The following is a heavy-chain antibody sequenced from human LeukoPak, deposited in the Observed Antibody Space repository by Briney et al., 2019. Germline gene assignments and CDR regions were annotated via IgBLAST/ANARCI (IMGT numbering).Heavy chain of an antibody. CDR3: ARVRPLELIFDY. Sequence: SETLSLTCTVSGGSISSYYWSWIRQPPGKGLEWIGYNYYSGSTNYNPSLKSRVTISVDTSKNQFSLKLSSVTAADTAVYYCARVRPLELIFDYWGQGTLVTVSS. CDR2: NYYSGST. V-gene: IGHV4-59*01. D-gene: IGHD1-7*01. J-gene: IGHJ4*02. CDR1: GGSISSYY.